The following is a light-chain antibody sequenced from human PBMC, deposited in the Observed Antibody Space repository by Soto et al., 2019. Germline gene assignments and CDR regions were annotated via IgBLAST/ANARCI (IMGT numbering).Light chain of an antibody. CDR3: QQSYSSPWT. CDR2: SVS. CDR1: RNIYSY. V-gene: IGKV1-39*01. J-gene: IGKJ1*01. Sequence: DIQMTQSPSSLSASVGDEVTIACRTSRNIYSYLNWYQQKPGKAPKLLMYSVSTLQTGVPSRFSGSGSGTDCTLSISSLQPEDCATYYCQQSYSSPWTFGQGTKVEI.